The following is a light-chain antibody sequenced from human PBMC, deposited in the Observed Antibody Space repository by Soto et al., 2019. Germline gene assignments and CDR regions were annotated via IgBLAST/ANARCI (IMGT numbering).Light chain of an antibody. J-gene: IGKJ2*01. Sequence: DIQMTQSPSSLSASVGDRVTITCRASQSIERYLNWYQQKSGKAPKFLMYATSHLQSGVPSRFSGSGSGTEFTLTISGLQPEDFGSYYCQQTYTVPYNFGQGTKLEIE. CDR3: QQTYTVPYN. CDR2: ATS. CDR1: QSIERY. V-gene: IGKV1-39*01.